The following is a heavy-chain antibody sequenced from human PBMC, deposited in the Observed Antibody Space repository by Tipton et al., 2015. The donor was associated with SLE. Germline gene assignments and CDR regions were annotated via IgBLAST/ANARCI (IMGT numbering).Heavy chain of an antibody. J-gene: IGHJ4*02. Sequence: TLSLTCAVYGGSFSGYYWSWIRQPPGKGLEWIGEINHSGGTNYNPSLKSRVTISVDTSKNQFSLKLGSVTAADTAVYYCAIRIVGATSFDYWGQGTLVTVSS. CDR3: AIRIVGATSFDY. D-gene: IGHD1-26*01. CDR1: GGSFSGYY. CDR2: INHSGGT. V-gene: IGHV4-34*01.